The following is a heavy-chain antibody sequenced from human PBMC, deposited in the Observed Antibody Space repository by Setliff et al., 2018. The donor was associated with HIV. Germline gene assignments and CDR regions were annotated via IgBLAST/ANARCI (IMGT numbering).Heavy chain of an antibody. CDR3: AKTQTVITVYVPFDS. J-gene: IGHJ4*02. V-gene: IGHV3-23*01. Sequence: PGGSLRLSCAASGFSFRSYAVSWVRQAPGKGLEWVSVISGSGDITYYRESVKGRFTVSRDNSNNTVYLQMNSLRAEDTAMYYCAKTQTVITVYVPFDSWGQGTPVTVSS. CDR1: GFSFRSYA. CDR2: ISGSGDIT. D-gene: IGHD4-4*01.